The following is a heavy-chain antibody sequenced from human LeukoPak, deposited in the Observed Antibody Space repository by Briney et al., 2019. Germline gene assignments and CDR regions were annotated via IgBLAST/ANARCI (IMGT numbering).Heavy chain of an antibody. Sequence: ASVKVSCKASGYTFTNYHMSWVRQAPGQGLEWMGLISAYNGNTNYAQKLQGRVTMTTDTSTSTAYMELRSLRSGDTAVYYCAREGGGYHFDYWGQGTLVTVSS. CDR1: GYTFTNYH. J-gene: IGHJ4*02. CDR3: AREGGGYHFDY. V-gene: IGHV1-18*01. CDR2: ISAYNGNT. D-gene: IGHD1-26*01.